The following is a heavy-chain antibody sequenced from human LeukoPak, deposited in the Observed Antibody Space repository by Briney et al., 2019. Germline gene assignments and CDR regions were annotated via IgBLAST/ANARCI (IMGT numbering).Heavy chain of an antibody. CDR2: ISSSGSTI. Sequence: PGGSLRLSCAASGFTFSDYYMSWIRQAPGKGLEWVSYISSSGSTIYYADSVKGRFTISRDNAKNSLYLQMNSLRAEDTAVYYCARIVPDTPAFYYYYMDVWGKGTTVTVSS. D-gene: IGHD5-18*01. CDR1: GFTFSDYY. J-gene: IGHJ6*03. CDR3: ARIVPDTPAFYYYYMDV. V-gene: IGHV3-11*01.